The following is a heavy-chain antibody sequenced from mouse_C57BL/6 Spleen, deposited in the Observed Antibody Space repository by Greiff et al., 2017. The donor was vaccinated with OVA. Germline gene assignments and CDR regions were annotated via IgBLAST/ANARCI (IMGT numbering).Heavy chain of an antibody. V-gene: IGHV5-16*01. CDR2: INYDGSST. CDR3: ARDKYYGSSYYAMDY. D-gene: IGHD1-1*01. J-gene: IGHJ4*01. CDR1: GFTFSDYY. Sequence: EVQLVESEGGLVQPGSSMKLSCTASGFTFSDYYMAWVRQVPEKGLEWVANINYDGSSTYYLDSLKSRFIISRDNAKNILYLQMSSLKSEDTATYYCARDKYYGSSYYAMDYWGQGTSVTVSS.